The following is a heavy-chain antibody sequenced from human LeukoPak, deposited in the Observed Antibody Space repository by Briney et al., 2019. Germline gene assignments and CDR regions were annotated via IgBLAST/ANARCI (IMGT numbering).Heavy chain of an antibody. CDR2: IYTRGSA. J-gene: IGHJ5*02. CDR1: LGSISSGSYY. CDR3: ARGRIQLWLGLNWFDP. D-gene: IGHD5-18*01. V-gene: IGHV4-61*02. Sequence: SETLSLTCTVSLGSISSGSYYRSWIRQPPGKGLGCIGRIYTRGSAPYNPPPKSRVITSVDTCPRQISLRLSSVNAAYTRPCYCARGRIQLWLGLNWFDPWGPGTLLTVSS.